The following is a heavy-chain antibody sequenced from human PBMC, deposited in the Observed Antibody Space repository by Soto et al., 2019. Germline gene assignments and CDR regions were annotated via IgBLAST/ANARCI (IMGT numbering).Heavy chain of an antibody. CDR1: GLTFSSYW. J-gene: IGHJ5*02. CDR3: ARGEAIGDDP. Sequence: PGGSLRLSCAASGLTFSSYWMTWVRPAPGKGLEWVANIKQDGSEKYYVDSVKGRFTISRDNAKNSLYLQMNNLRVEDTAVYYCARGEAIGDDPWGHGTLVTVSS. CDR2: IKQDGSEK. D-gene: IGHD3-10*01. V-gene: IGHV3-7*01.